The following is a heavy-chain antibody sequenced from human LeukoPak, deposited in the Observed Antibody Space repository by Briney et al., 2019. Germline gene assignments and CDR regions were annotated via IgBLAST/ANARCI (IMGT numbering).Heavy chain of an antibody. CDR2: ISAYNGNT. V-gene: IGHV1-18*01. D-gene: IGHD3-9*01. CDR1: GYTFTGYY. Sequence: ASVKVSCKASGYTFTGYYMHWVRQAPGQGLEWMGWISAYNGNTNYAQKLQGRVTMTTDTSTSTAYMELRSLRSDDTAVYYCARSLRYFDWLFTTETTDKFDPWGQGTLVTVSS. J-gene: IGHJ5*02. CDR3: ARSLRYFDWLFTTETTDKFDP.